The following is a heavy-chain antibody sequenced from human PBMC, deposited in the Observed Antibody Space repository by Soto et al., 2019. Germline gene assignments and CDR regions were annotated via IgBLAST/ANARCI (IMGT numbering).Heavy chain of an antibody. CDR2: IKQDGSER. CDR1: GFTFSGYW. D-gene: IGHD3-10*01. V-gene: IGHV3-7*01. J-gene: IGHJ4*02. CDR3: ATGYGSGSCLDD. Sequence: GGSLRLSCAASGFTFSGYWMNWVRQAPGKGLEWVANIKQDGSERYYVDSVKGRFTITRDNAKNSLYLQMNSLRAEDTAVYYWATGYGSGSCLDDWGQGTLVTVSS.